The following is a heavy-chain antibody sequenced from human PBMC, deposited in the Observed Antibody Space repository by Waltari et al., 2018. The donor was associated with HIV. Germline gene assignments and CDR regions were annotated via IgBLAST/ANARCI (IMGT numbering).Heavy chain of an antibody. J-gene: IGHJ6*02. V-gene: IGHV1-69*02. Sequence: QVQLVQSGAEVKKPGSSVKVSCKASGGTFSSYTISWVRQAPGQGLEWMGRSIPSVGKANYAQKVQGRVTMTADKSTSTAYMERSSLRSEDTAVYYCARVNIVATSPSYGMDVWGQGTTVTVSS. CDR3: ARVNIVATSPSYGMDV. CDR2: SIPSVGKA. CDR1: GGTFSSYT. D-gene: IGHD5-12*01.